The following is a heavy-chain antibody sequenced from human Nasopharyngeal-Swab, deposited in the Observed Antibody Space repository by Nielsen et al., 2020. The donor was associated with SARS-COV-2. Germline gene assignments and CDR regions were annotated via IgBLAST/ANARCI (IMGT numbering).Heavy chain of an antibody. D-gene: IGHD3-22*01. J-gene: IGHJ4*02. Sequence: GGSLRLSCAASGFTFSSYGMHWVRQAPGKGLEWVAVISYDGSNKYYADSVKGRFTISRDNAKNSLYLQMNSLRAEDTAVYYCARAEEMYYYDSSGPFDYWGQGTLVTVSS. V-gene: IGHV3-30*03. CDR3: ARAEEMYYYDSSGPFDY. CDR1: GFTFSSYG. CDR2: ISYDGSNK.